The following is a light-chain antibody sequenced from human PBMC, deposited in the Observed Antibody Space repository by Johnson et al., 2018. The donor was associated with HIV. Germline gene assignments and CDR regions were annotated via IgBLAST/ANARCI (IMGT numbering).Light chain of an antibody. V-gene: IGLV1-51*01. J-gene: IGLJ1*01. CDR3: GTWDSSLSSYV. CDR2: DND. Sequence: QLVLTQPPSVSAAPGQKVTISCSGSYSNIGNNYVSWYQQVPGTAPKLLIYDNDKRPSGIPDRFSASKSGTSATLAITGLQTGDEADYYCGTWDSSLSSYVFGTATKITVL. CDR1: YSNIGNNY.